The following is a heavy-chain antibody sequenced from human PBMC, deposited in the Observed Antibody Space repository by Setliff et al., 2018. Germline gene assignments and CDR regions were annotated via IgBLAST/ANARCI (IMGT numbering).Heavy chain of an antibody. CDR3: ARLWISYESNTYFYPKYFDF. J-gene: IGHJ4*02. D-gene: IGHD3-22*01. CDR1: GGSINNYY. V-gene: IGHV4-59*01. CDR2: ISYSGKT. Sequence: SETLSLTCTVSGGSINNYYWSWVRQPPGKGLEWLGYISYSGKTNYNPSLKSRVTMSVDTSKNQFPLRLNSVTAADTAVYYCARLWISYESNTYFYPKYFDFWGQGTLVTVSS.